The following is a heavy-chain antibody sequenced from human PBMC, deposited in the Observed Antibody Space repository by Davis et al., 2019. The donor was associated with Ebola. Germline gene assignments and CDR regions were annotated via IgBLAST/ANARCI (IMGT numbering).Heavy chain of an antibody. D-gene: IGHD3-16*01. J-gene: IGHJ4*02. CDR1: GFTFSSYA. Sequence: GESLKISCAASGFTFSSYAMHWVRQAPGKGLEWVAVISYDGSNKYYADSVKGRFTISRDNSKNTLYLQMNSLRAEDTAVYYCARGYARGYWGQGTLVTVSS. CDR2: ISYDGSNK. V-gene: IGHV3-30*04. CDR3: ARGYARGY.